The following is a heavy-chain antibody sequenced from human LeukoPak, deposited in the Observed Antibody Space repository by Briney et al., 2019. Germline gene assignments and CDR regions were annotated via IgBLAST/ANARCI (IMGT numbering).Heavy chain of an antibody. Sequence: PGGSLRLSCAASGFTFSNYWMSWVRQAPGKGLEWVANIKEDGSEKYYVDSVKGRFTISRDNAKNSVCLQMNSLRAEDTAVYYCAREQHGGKDYWGQGNLVTVSS. CDR1: GFTFSNYW. D-gene: IGHD4-23*01. V-gene: IGHV3-7*05. CDR2: IKEDGSEK. J-gene: IGHJ4*02. CDR3: AREQHGGKDY.